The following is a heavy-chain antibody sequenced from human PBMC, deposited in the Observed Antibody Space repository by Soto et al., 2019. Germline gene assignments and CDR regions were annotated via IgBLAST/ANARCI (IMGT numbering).Heavy chain of an antibody. V-gene: IGHV4-39*01. J-gene: IGHJ3*02. CDR3: ATNWGPDAFDI. CDR2: IYYSGST. CDR1: GGSISSSSYF. Sequence: TLSLTCTVSGGSISSSSYFWGWIRQPPGKGLEWIGTIYYSGSTYYNPSLKSRVTISVDTSKNQFSLKLSSVTAADTAVYYCATNWGPDAFDIWGQGTMVTVSS. D-gene: IGHD7-27*01.